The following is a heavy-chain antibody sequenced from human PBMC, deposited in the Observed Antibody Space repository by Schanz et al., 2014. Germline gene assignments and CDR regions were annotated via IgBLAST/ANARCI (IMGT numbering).Heavy chain of an antibody. Sequence: QVQVVQSGEGLVKPGGSLRLSCAASGFVFGDYYMTWIRQAPGKGLEWLSYISDSGTYTNYADSVKGRFTISRDNAKSSLYLQMNSLRVEDTAVYYCAASSGWHPSTDYWGQGTLVTVSS. J-gene: IGHJ4*02. CDR3: AASSGWHPSTDY. D-gene: IGHD6-19*01. V-gene: IGHV3-11*05. CDR2: ISDSGTYT. CDR1: GFVFGDYY.